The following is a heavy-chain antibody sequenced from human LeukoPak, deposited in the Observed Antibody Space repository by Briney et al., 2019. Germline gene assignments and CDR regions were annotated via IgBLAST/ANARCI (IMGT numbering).Heavy chain of an antibody. CDR1: GGSISSYY. CDR3: SRHSVVPTAFDY. Sequence: SETLSLTCSVSGGSISSYYWSWIRQPPGKGLEWIGYIYTSRSTNYNPSLESRVTISVDTSKNKFTLRLSSVTAADAAVYYCSRHSVVPTAFDYWGQGTLVTVSS. D-gene: IGHD2-2*01. J-gene: IGHJ4*02. CDR2: IYTSRST. V-gene: IGHV4-4*09.